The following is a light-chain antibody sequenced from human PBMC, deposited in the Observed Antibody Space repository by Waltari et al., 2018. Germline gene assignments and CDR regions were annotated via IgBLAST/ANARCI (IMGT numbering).Light chain of an antibody. CDR1: VLAKKY. CDR3: YSVSDNNRV. J-gene: IGLJ3*02. Sequence: SYELTQPSSVSVSPGQTATITCSGDVLAKKYVRWFQQKPGQAPVVVIYKDSERPSGVPERFSGSSSGTTVTLTSAGAQIDDEADYYCYSVSDNNRVFGGGTKLTVL. CDR2: KDS. V-gene: IGLV3-27*01.